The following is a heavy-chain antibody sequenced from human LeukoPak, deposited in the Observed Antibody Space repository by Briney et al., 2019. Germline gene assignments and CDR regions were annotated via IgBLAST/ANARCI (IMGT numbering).Heavy chain of an antibody. CDR2: ISYDGSNK. D-gene: IGHD6-13*01. CDR3: AREGGPYSSSWYGPEVY. J-gene: IGHJ4*02. V-gene: IGHV3-30*03. CDR1: GFTFSSYG. Sequence: GGSLRLSCAASGFTFSSYGMHWVRQAPGKGLEWVAVISYDGSNKYYADSVTGRFTISRDNSKTTLYLQMNSLRAEDTAVYYCAREGGPYSSSWYGPEVYWGQGTLVTVSS.